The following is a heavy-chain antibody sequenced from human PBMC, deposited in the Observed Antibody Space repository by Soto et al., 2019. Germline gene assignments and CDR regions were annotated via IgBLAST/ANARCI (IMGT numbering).Heavy chain of an antibody. CDR3: ARMKYYYDSSGYYYYYYYGMDV. CDR2: ISYDGSNK. D-gene: IGHD3-22*01. J-gene: IGHJ6*01. Sequence: QVQLVESGGGVVQPGRSLRLSCAASGFTFSSYAMHWVRQAPGKGLEWVAVISYDGSNKYYADSVKGRFTISRDNSKNTLYLQMNSLRAEDTAVYYCARMKYYYDSSGYYYYYYYGMDVW. V-gene: IGHV3-30-3*01. CDR1: GFTFSSYA.